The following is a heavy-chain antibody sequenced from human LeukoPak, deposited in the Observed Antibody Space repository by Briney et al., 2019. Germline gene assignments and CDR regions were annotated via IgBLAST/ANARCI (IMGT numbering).Heavy chain of an antibody. Sequence: PGGSLRLSCAASGFTFSSYGMHWVRQAPGKGLEWVAVIWYDGSNKYYADSVKGRFTISRDNSKNTLYLQMNSLRAEDTAVYYCAKANCGGACYYYYYYYMDVWGKGTTVTVSS. CDR3: AKANCGGACYYYYYYYMDV. V-gene: IGHV3-33*06. CDR2: IWYDGSNK. D-gene: IGHD2-21*02. CDR1: GFTFSSYG. J-gene: IGHJ6*03.